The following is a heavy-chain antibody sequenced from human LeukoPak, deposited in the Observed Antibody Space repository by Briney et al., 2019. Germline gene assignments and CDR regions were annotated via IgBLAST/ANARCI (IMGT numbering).Heavy chain of an antibody. CDR3: AKKLPPQGGSYFHY. Sequence: GGSLRLSCAASGFTFSSYGMHWVRQAPGKGLEWVAFIRYDGSNKYYADSVKGRFTISRDNSKNTLYLQMNSLRAEDTAVYHCAKKLPPQGGSYFHYWGQGTLVTVSS. D-gene: IGHD1-26*01. CDR2: IRYDGSNK. V-gene: IGHV3-30*02. J-gene: IGHJ4*02. CDR1: GFTFSSYG.